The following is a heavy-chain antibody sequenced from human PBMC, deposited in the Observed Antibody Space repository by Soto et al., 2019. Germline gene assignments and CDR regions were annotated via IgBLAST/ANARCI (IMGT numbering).Heavy chain of an antibody. V-gene: IGHV1-46*01. CDR2: INPSGGST. CDR3: ARDLAITMVRRVITTVVFVY. Sequence: ASVKVSCKASGYTFTSSYIHWVRQAPGQGLEWMGIINPSGGSTSYAQKFQGRVTMTRDTSTSTVYMELSSLRSEDTAVYYCARDLAITMVRRVITTVVFVYWGQGTLVTVS. D-gene: IGHD3-10*01. CDR1: GYTFTSSY. J-gene: IGHJ4*02.